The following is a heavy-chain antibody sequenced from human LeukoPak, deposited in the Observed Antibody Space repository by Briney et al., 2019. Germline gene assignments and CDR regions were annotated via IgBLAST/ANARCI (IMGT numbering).Heavy chain of an antibody. V-gene: IGHV5-51*01. CDR1: GYTFTSHW. Sequence: GESLKISCEGSGYTFTSHWIGWARQLPGKGLEWMGIIYPGDSDTRYSPSFQGQVTISADNSITTAYLQWNSLKASDTAMYYCARRPYDSGSYADYWGQGTPVTVSS. CDR2: IYPGDSDT. J-gene: IGHJ4*02. D-gene: IGHD3-10*01. CDR3: ARRPYDSGSYADY.